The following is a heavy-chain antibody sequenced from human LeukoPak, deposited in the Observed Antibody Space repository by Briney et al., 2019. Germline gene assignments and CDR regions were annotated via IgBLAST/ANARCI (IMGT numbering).Heavy chain of an antibody. CDR1: GFTFDDYA. V-gene: IGHV3-9*01. CDR3: AKALGYCSSTSCRPREGYGMDV. D-gene: IGHD2-2*01. CDR2: ISWNSGSI. Sequence: PGGSLRLSCAASGFTFDDYAMHWVRQAPGKGLEWVSGISWNSGSIGYADSVKGRFTISRDNAKNSLYLQMNSLRAEDTALYYCAKALGYCSSTSCRPREGYGMDVWGQGTTVTVSS. J-gene: IGHJ6*02.